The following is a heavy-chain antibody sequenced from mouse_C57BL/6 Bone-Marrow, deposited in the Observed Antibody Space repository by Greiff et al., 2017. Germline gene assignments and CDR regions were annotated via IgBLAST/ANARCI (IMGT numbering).Heavy chain of an antibody. CDR3: AIKWLLRLDY. CDR2: IYPGDGDT. V-gene: IGHV1-82*01. D-gene: IGHD2-3*01. CDR1: GFAFSSSW. Sequence: VQLQQSGPELVKPGASVKISCTASGFAFSSSWMHWVKQRPGKGLEWIGWIYPGDGDTNYNGKFKGKATLTADKSSSTAYMQLSSLASEDSAVYFCAIKWLLRLDYWGQGTTLTVSS. J-gene: IGHJ2*01.